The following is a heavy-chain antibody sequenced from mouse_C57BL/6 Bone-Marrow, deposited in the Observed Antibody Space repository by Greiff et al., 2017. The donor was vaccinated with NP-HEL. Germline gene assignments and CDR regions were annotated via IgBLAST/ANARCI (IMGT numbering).Heavy chain of an antibody. Sequence: EVKLVESGGDLVKPGGSLKLSCAASGFTFSSYGMSWVRQTPDKRLEWVATISSGGSYTYYPDSVKGRFTISRDNAKNTLYLQMSSLKSEYTAMYYCARQRYYYGSSYEGFAYWGQGTLVTVSA. D-gene: IGHD1-1*01. J-gene: IGHJ3*01. CDR1: GFTFSSYG. CDR2: ISSGGSYT. V-gene: IGHV5-6*01. CDR3: ARQRYYYGSSYEGFAY.